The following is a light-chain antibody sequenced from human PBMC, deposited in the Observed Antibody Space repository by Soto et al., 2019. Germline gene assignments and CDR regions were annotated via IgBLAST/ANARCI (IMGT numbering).Light chain of an antibody. CDR1: QDITKY. Sequence: DLQMTQSPSPLSASVGDRVTITCQASQDITKYLNWYRQKPGKAPNLLIYDASKLKTGVPSRFSGTGSGTYFTVTISSLQPEDVATYFCQEYDNVPPTFGGGTRVEIK. J-gene: IGKJ4*01. V-gene: IGKV1-33*01. CDR2: DAS. CDR3: QEYDNVPPT.